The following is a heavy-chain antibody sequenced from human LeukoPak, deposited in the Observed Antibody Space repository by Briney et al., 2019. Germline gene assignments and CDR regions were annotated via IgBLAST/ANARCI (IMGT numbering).Heavy chain of an antibody. V-gene: IGHV4-34*01. D-gene: IGHD3-3*01. J-gene: IGHJ4*02. CDR2: INHSGST. CDR1: GGSFSGYY. CDR3: ARGGRITILPTRINYFDY. Sequence: SXXLSLTCAVYGGSFSGYYWSWIRQPPGKGLEWIGEINHSGSTNYNPSLKSRVTISVDTSKNQFSLKLSSVTAADTAVYYCARGGRITILPTRINYFDYWGQGTLVTVSS.